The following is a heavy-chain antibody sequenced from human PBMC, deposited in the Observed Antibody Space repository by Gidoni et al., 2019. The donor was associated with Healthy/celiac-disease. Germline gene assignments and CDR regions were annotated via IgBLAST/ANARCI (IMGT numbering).Heavy chain of an antibody. CDR1: GYTFTGYY. D-gene: IGHD2-15*01. Sequence: QVQLVQSGAEVKKHGASVKVPCKASGYTFTGYYMHWVRQAPGQGLEWMGWINPNSGGTNYAQKFQGRVTMTRDTSISTAYMELSRLRSDDTAVYYCARDLGVVAATPPLIYWGQGTLVTVSS. J-gene: IGHJ4*02. V-gene: IGHV1-2*02. CDR2: INPNSGGT. CDR3: ARDLGVVAATPPLIY.